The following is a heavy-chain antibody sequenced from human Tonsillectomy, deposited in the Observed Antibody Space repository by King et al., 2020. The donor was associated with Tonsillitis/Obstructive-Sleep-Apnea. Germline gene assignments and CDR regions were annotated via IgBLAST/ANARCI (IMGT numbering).Heavy chain of an antibody. J-gene: IGHJ3*02. CDR3: ARDARGYCTNGVCDAFDI. Sequence: VQLQESGPGLVKPSETLSLTCTVSGGSISSYYWSWIRQPPGKGLEWIGYIYYSGSTNYNPSLKSRVTISVDTSKNQFSLKLSSVTAVDTAVYYCARDARGYCTNGVCDAFDIWGQGTMVTVSS. V-gene: IGHV4-59*01. CDR2: IYYSGST. CDR1: GGSISSYY. D-gene: IGHD2-8*01.